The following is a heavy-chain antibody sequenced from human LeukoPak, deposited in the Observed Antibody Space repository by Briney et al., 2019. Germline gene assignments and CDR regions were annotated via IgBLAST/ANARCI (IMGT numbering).Heavy chain of an antibody. J-gene: IGHJ5*02. CDR2: ISHIGST. V-gene: IGHV4-59*08. Sequence: SETLSLTCTVSGASISGHYWTWIRQPPGKELEWIGYISHIGSTNYNPSLKSRVTISVDTSKNQFSLKLSSVTAADTAVYYCARVDPAARPGDPWGQGTLVTVSS. CDR1: GASISGHY. CDR3: ARVDPAARPGDP. D-gene: IGHD6-6*01.